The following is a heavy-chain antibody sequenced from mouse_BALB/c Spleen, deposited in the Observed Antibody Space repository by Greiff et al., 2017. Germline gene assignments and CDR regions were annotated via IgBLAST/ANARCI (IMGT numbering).Heavy chain of an antibody. V-gene: IGHV5-6-5*01. CDR1: GFTFSSYA. CDR3: ARGDYYYGSSYDAMDY. CDR2: ISSGGST. D-gene: IGHD1-1*01. J-gene: IGHJ4*01. Sequence: DVKLVESGGGLVKPGGSLKLSCAASGFTFSSYAMSWVRQTPEKRLEWVASISSGGSTYYPDSVKGRFTISRDNARNILYLQMSSLRSEDTAMYYCARGDYYYGSSYDAMDYWGQGTSVTVSS.